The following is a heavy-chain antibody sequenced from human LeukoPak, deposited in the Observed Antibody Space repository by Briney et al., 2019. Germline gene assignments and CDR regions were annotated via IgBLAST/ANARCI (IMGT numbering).Heavy chain of an antibody. D-gene: IGHD3-3*01. CDR1: GGSFRGYY. CDR2: INLSGST. V-gene: IGHV4-34*01. Sequence: SETLSLTCAVYGGSFRGYYWSWLRQPPGKGLEWIGDINLSGSTNYNPSLNSLITISVDTSKNPFSLKLSSVTAADTAVYYCARDRLEWDQTLYFYGIDVWGQGTTVTVSS. CDR3: ARDRLEWDQTLYFYGIDV. J-gene: IGHJ6*02.